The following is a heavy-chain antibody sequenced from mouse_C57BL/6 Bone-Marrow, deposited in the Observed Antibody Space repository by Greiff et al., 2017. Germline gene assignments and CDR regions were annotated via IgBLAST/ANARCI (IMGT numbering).Heavy chain of an antibody. CDR3: ARSSTFFYYFDY. CDR1: GYTFTTYP. D-gene: IGHD5-1*01. J-gene: IGHJ2*01. V-gene: IGHV1-47*01. CDR2: FHPYNDDT. Sequence: QVQLQQSGAELVKPGASVKMSCKASGYTFTTYPIEWMKQNHGKSLEWIGNFHPYNDDTKYNEKFKGKATLTVETSSNTVYLELSRLTSYDSTVYYCARSSTFFYYFDYWGQGTTLTVSS.